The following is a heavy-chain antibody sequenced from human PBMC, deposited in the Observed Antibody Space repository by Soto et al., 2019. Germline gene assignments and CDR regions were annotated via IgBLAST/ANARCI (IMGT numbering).Heavy chain of an antibody. Sequence: SGPTLGNPKQTLTLTCTFSGFSLSTRGMCVSWIRQPPGKALEWLALIDWGDEKYYSTSLKTRLTISKDTSKNQVVLTMTNMDPVDTATYYCARIRNTRGSGWYYFDYWGQGTLVTVS. D-gene: IGHD6-19*01. CDR2: IDWGDEK. V-gene: IGHV2-70*01. CDR1: GFSLSTRGMC. CDR3: ARIRNTRGSGWYYFDY. J-gene: IGHJ4*02.